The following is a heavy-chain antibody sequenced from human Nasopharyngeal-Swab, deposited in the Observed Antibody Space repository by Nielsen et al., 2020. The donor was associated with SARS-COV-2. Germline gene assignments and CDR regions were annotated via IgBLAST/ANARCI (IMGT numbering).Heavy chain of an antibody. Sequence: SETLSLTCTVSGGSIGTYYWSWIRQPPGKGLEWIGYIYYTGSTMYNHSLKGRVTLSVDTSENQFSLRLTSVTAADSAVYYCARQDVSGSYRFMVYWGQGTLVTVSS. CDR3: ARQDVSGSYRFMVY. CDR2: IYYTGST. J-gene: IGHJ4*02. V-gene: IGHV4-59*08. CDR1: GGSIGTYY. D-gene: IGHD3-16*02.